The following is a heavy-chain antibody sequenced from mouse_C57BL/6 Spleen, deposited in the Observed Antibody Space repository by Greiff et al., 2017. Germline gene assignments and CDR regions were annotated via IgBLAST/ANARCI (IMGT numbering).Heavy chain of an antibody. CDR3: ARGIGSDEAMDY. J-gene: IGHJ4*01. D-gene: IGHD2-14*01. V-gene: IGHV1-53*01. CDR1: GYTFTSSW. Sequence: VQLQQPGPELVKPGASVKLSCKASGYTFTSSWMHWVKQRPGQGLEWIGNINPSNGGTNYNEKFKSKATLTVDKSSSTAYMQLSSLTSEDSAVYEFARGIGSDEAMDYWGQGTSVTVSS. CDR2: INPSNGGT.